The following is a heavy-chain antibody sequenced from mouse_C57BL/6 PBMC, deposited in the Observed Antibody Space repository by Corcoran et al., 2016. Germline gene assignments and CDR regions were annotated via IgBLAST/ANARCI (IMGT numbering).Heavy chain of an antibody. Sequence: QSQLVQSGPELKKPGETVKIACKASGYTFTTYGMSWLKQAPGKGLKWMGWINTYSGVPTYADDFKGRFAFSLETSASTVYLPINNLKNEDTATYFCVPTGTEPWFAYWGQGTLVTVSA. CDR1: GYTFTTYG. V-gene: IGHV9-3*01. CDR3: VPTGTEPWFAY. J-gene: IGHJ3*01. CDR2: INTYSGVP. D-gene: IGHD4-1*02.